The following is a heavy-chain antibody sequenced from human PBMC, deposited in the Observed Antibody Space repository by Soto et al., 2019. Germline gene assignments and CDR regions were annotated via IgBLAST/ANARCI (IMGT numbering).Heavy chain of an antibody. CDR2: ISAYNGNT. CDR1: GYTFTNLG. Sequence: QVQLVQSGAEVKKPGASVKVSCKASGYTFTNLGISWVRQAPGQGLEWMGWISAYNGNTNYAQNFQGRVTMTTDTXXXXXXXXXXXXXXXXTAXXXXXXGGTPIDYWGQGTLVTVSS. V-gene: IGHV1-18*01. J-gene: IGHJ4*02. CDR3: XXGGTPIDY. D-gene: IGHD3-16*01.